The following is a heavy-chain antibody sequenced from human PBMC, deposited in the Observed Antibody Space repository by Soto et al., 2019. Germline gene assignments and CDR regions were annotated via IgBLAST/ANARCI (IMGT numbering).Heavy chain of an antibody. CDR3: TKPEYGDYDAFDI. CDR1: GGSISSSSYY. V-gene: IGHV4-39*01. D-gene: IGHD4-17*01. CDR2: IYYSGST. Sequence: SETLSLTCTVSGGSISSSSYYWGWIRQPPGKGLEWIGSIYYSGSTYYNPSLKSRVTISVDTSKNQFSLKLSSVTAADTAVYYCTKPEYGDYDAFDISGQGTMVTVSS. J-gene: IGHJ3*02.